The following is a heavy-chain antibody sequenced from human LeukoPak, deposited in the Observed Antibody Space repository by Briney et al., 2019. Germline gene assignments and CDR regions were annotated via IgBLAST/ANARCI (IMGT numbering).Heavy chain of an antibody. Sequence: PSETLSLTCTVFGGSISNSAYYWGWIRQPPGKGLEWIGSMYYSGSTYYNPSLKSRVTISVDTSKIQFSLKLTSVTDADTAVYYCARAREGATIDYWGQGTLVTVSS. CDR1: GGSISNSAYY. J-gene: IGHJ4*02. D-gene: IGHD1-26*01. V-gene: IGHV4-39*07. CDR3: ARAREGATIDY. CDR2: MYYSGST.